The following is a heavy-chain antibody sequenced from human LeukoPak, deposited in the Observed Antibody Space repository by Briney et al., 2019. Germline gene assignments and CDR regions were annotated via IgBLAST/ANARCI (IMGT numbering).Heavy chain of an antibody. CDR1: GGSISSGSYY. CDR3: ARHAPGYFDY. CDR2: IYTSGST. Sequence: SQTLSLTCTVSGGSISSGSYYWSWIRQPAGKGLEWIGRIYTSGSTNYNPSLKSRVTISVDTSKNQFSLKVSSVTAADTAVYYCARHAPGYFDYWGQGTLVTVSS. J-gene: IGHJ4*02. V-gene: IGHV4-61*02.